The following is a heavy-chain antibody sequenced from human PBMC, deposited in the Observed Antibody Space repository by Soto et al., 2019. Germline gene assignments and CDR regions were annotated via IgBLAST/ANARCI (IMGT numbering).Heavy chain of an antibody. CDR2: INPSGDIT. D-gene: IGHD4-17*01. CDR1: GLTFSRYA. Sequence: EEQLLESGGGLVQPGGSLRLSCAASGLTFSRYAMSWVRQAPGKGLEWVSIINPSGDITYYGDSVKGRFTISRDNSKNTLSRQMNSLRAEDTAVYYCSKSLRPSALTTYYVDYRGQGTLVTVSS. CDR3: SKSLRPSALTTYYVDY. V-gene: IGHV3-23*01. J-gene: IGHJ4*02.